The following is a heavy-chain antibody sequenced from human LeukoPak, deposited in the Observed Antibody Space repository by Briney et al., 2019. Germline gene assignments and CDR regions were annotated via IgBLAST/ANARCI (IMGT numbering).Heavy chain of an antibody. CDR3: AREMVSDTASDY. D-gene: IGHD5-18*01. CDR1: GYTFTGYY. J-gene: IGHJ4*02. Sequence: ASVKVSCKASGYTFTGYYMHWVRQAPGQGLEWMGWINPNSGGTNYAQKFQGRVTMTRDTSISTAYMELSRLRSDDTAVYYCAREMVSDTASDYWGQGTLVTVSS. V-gene: IGHV1-2*02. CDR2: INPNSGGT.